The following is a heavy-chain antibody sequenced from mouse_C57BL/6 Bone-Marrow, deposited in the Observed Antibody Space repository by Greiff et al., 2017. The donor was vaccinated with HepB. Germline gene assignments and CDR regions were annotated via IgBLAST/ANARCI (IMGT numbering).Heavy chain of an antibody. Sequence: LQESGPELVKPGASVKISCKASGYAFSSSWMNWVKQRPGKGLEWIGRIYPGDGDTNYNGKFKGKATLTADKSSSTAYMQLSSLTSEDSAVYFCARDGLYSVYFDYWGQGTTLTVSS. CDR1: GYAFSSSW. V-gene: IGHV1-82*01. CDR3: ARDGLYSVYFDY. J-gene: IGHJ2*01. CDR2: IYPGDGDT. D-gene: IGHD1-1*01.